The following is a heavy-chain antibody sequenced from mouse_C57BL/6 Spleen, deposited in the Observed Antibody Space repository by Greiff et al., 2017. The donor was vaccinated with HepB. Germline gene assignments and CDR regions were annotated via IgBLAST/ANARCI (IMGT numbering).Heavy chain of an antibody. CDR1: GYTFTSYW. J-gene: IGHJ2*01. Sequence: QVQLKQPGAELVKPGASVKLSCKASGYTFTSYWMQWVKQRPGQGLEWIGEIDPSDSYTNYNQKFKGKATLTVDTSSSTAYMQLSSLTSEDSAVYYCARRGLTGTDYWGQGTTLTVSS. V-gene: IGHV1-50*01. D-gene: IGHD4-1*01. CDR2: IDPSDSYT. CDR3: ARRGLTGTDY.